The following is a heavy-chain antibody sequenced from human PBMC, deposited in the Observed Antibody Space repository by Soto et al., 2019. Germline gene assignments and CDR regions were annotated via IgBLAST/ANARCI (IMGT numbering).Heavy chain of an antibody. CDR2: ITDDGSNT. J-gene: IGHJ4*02. D-gene: IGHD2-2*01. CDR3: AKDPFNAPFDY. V-gene: IGHV3-30*18. Sequence: GGSLRLSCAASGFTFSSYGMHWVRRAPGKGLEWVAAITDDGSNTYYADSVKGRFTISRDNSKNTLYLQMNSLRAEDTAVYYCAKDPFNAPFDYWGQGTLVTVSS. CDR1: GFTFSSYG.